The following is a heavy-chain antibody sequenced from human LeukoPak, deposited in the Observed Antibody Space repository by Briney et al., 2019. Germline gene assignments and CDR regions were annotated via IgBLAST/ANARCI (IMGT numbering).Heavy chain of an antibody. D-gene: IGHD5-18*01. CDR3: AKGRGYSYGFYYFDY. Sequence: GGSLRLFCAASGFTFSSYAVSWVRQAPGKGLEWVSAISCSGGSTYYADSVKGRFTISRDNSKNTLYLQMNSLRAEDTAVYYCAKGRGYSYGFYYFDYWGQGTLVTVSS. CDR2: ISCSGGST. CDR1: GFTFSSYA. V-gene: IGHV3-23*01. J-gene: IGHJ4*02.